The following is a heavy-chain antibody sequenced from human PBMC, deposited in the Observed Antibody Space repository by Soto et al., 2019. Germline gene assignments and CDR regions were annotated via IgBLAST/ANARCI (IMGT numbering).Heavy chain of an antibody. D-gene: IGHD2-2*01. Sequence: QVQLVQSGAEVKKPGASVKVSCKASGYTFTSYGISWVRQAPGQGLEWMGWISAYNGNTNYAQKLQVRVTMTTDTSTSTADMEMRSLRSDVTAVHYCSRNVENCQSTGCLFDHWRQGTLVTVS. J-gene: IGHJ4*02. CDR2: ISAYNGNT. V-gene: IGHV1-18*01. CDR1: GYTFTSYG. CDR3: SRNVENCQSTGCLFDH.